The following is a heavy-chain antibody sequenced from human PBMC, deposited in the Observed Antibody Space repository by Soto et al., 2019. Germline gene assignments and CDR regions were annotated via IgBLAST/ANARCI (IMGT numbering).Heavy chain of an antibody. CDR1: GGSSSNSSYH. J-gene: IGHJ6*01. CDR3: ARRLQVKGSRGYCYGMDV. Sequence: PTWTVSGGSSSNSSYHCDLIRQPPGKGLQGIGSIYYSGSAYYNPSLKSRVTIAVATSTTRFSLKLSSVTAGDTAVYYCARRLQVKGSRGYCYGMDVWGQSITVTSP. V-gene: IGHV4-39*01. D-gene: IGHD2-21*01. CDR2: IYYSGSA.